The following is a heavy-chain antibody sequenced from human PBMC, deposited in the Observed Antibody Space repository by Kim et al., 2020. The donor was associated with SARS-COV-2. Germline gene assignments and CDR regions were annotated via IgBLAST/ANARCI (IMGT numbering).Heavy chain of an antibody. J-gene: IGHJ4*02. CDR2: IIPILGIA. D-gene: IGHD3-22*01. CDR3: AVPYYYDSSGFRSSRAPYDH. CDR1: GGTFSSYT. V-gene: IGHV1-69*02. Sequence: SVKVSCKASGGTFSSYTISWVRQAPGQGLEWMGRIIPILGIANYAQKFQGRVTITADKSTSTAYMELSSLRSEDTAVYYCAVPYYYDSSGFRSSRAPYDHWGQGTLVTVSS.